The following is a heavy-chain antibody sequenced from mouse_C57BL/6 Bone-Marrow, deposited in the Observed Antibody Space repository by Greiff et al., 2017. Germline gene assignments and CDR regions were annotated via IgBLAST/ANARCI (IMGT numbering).Heavy chain of an antibody. CDR1: GYTFTSYT. CDR2: INPSSGYT. V-gene: IGHV1-4*01. Sequence: VQLQQSGAELARPGASVKMSCKASGYTFTSYTMHWVKQRPGQGLEWIGNINPSSGYTKYNQKFKDKATLTADKSSSTAYMQLSSLTSEDSAVYYCARCPPGYAMDYWGQGTSVTVSS. CDR3: ARCPPGYAMDY. J-gene: IGHJ4*01.